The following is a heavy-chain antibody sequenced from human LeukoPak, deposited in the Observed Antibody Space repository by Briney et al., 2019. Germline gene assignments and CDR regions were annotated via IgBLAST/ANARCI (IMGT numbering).Heavy chain of an antibody. J-gene: IGHJ4*02. V-gene: IGHV3-30*03. CDR1: GFTFSSYG. CDR2: ISYDGSNK. CDR3: ATFSNYLDY. Sequence: GGSLRLSCAASGFTFSSYGMHWVRQAPGKGLEWVAVISYDGSNKYYADYVKGRFTISRDNSKNTLYLQMNSLRAEDTAVYYCATFSNYLDYWGQGTLVTVSS. D-gene: IGHD4-11*01.